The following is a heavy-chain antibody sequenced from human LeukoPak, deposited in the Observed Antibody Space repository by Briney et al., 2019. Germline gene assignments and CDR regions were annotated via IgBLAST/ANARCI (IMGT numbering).Heavy chain of an antibody. D-gene: IGHD3-10*01. V-gene: IGHV4-34*01. CDR3: ARGNYYGSGTLGAFDI. CDR1: GGSFSGYY. J-gene: IGHJ3*02. CDR2: INHSGST. Sequence: PSETLSLTCAVYGGSFSGYYWSWIRQPPGKGLERIGEINHSGSTNYIPPLKSRVTISVDTSKNQFSLKLSSVTAADTAVYYCARGNYYGSGTLGAFDIWGQGTMVTVSS.